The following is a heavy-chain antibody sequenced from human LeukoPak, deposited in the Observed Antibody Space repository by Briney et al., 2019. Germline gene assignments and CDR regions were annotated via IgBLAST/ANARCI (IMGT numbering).Heavy chain of an antibody. Sequence: SETLSLTCAVYGGSFSGYYWSWIRQPPGKGLEWIGEINHSGSTNYNPSLKSRVTISVDTSKNQFSLKLSSVTAADTAVYYCARFQHYYYYGMDVWGQGTTVTVSS. J-gene: IGHJ6*02. CDR3: ARFQHYYYYGMDV. CDR1: GGSFSGYY. V-gene: IGHV4-34*01. CDR2: INHSGST. D-gene: IGHD3-16*01.